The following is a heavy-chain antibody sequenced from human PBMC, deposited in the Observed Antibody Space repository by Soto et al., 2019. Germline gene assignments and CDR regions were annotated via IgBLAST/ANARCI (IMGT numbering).Heavy chain of an antibody. V-gene: IGHV3-23*01. Sequence: GPLSLPFGASGLTFNKSGLSGVGQAPGKGLEWVSAISGSGASTYDADSVKGRFTISRDNSNNTLYLQMNSLRAEDTAVYYCEKTPGVMTVITCFDHWGQGTPVTVSS. D-gene: IGHD3-16*01. CDR1: GLTFNKSG. CDR3: EKTPGVMTVITCFDH. CDR2: ISGSGAST. J-gene: IGHJ4*02.